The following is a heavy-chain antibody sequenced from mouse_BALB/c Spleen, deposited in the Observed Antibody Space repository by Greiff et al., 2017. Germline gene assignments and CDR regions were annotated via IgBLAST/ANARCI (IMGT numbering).Heavy chain of an antibody. CDR1: GYTFTSYW. Sequence: VQGVESGAELARPGASVKLSCKASGYTFTSYWMQWVKQRPGQGLEWIGAIYPGDGDTRYTQKFKGKATLTADKSSSTAYMQLSSLASEDSAVYYCARSYGNYDWYFDVWGAGTTVTVSS. CDR3: ARSYGNYDWYFDV. V-gene: IGHV1-87*01. CDR2: IYPGDGDT. J-gene: IGHJ1*01. D-gene: IGHD2-1*01.